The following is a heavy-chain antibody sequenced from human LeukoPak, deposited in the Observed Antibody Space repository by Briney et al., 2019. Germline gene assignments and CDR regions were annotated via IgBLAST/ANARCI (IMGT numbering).Heavy chain of an antibody. CDR2: IYHSGST. CDR3: ARDRYGYGSGTYGMDV. D-gene: IGHD3-10*01. Sequence: PSETLSLTCTVSGGSISSYSWSWIRQPPGKGLEWIGYIYHSGSTYYNPSLKSRVTISVDRSKNQFSLKLSSVTAADTAVYYCARDRYGYGSGTYGMDVWGQGTTVTVSS. CDR1: GGSISSYS. J-gene: IGHJ6*02. V-gene: IGHV4-30-2*01.